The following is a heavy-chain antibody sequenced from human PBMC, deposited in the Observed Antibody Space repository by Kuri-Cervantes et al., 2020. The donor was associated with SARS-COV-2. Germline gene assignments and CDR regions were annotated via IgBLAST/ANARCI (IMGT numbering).Heavy chain of an antibody. J-gene: IGHJ6*03. CDR3: AKQAIVRVVTYYYYYMDV. Sequence: ASVKVSCKASGGTFSSYAISWVRQAPGQGLEWMGWINPYSGGTRYAQNFQGRVTLTRDTSISTAYMELSSLRSDDTAIYYCAKQAIVRVVTYYYYYMDVWGKGTTVTVSS. V-gene: IGHV1-2*02. CDR1: GGTFSSYA. CDR2: INPYSGGT. D-gene: IGHD2-8*02.